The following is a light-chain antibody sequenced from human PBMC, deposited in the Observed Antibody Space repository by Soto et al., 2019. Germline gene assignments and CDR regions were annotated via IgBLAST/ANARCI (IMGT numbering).Light chain of an antibody. CDR2: GAS. CDR1: QSVSSN. CDR3: QQYNNWPQT. J-gene: IGKJ1*01. V-gene: IGKV3-15*01. Sequence: EIVMTQSPATLSVSPGERATLSCRASQSVSSNLAWYQQKPGQAPRLFIYGASTRATGIPARFSGSGSGTEFTLTISSLQYEDFAVYYCQQYNNWPQTFGPGPKVDIK.